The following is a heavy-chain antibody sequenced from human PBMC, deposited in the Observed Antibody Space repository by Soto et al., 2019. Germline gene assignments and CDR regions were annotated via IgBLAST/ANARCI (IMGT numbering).Heavy chain of an antibody. Sequence: QLQLHESGSGLVKPSQTLSLTCTVSGASITYGGYSWSWIRQTPGKGLEWIGYINHLETTFYNPSVDSRLSLSIDKAKNQFSLNLNSMSAADRAVYFCARGGGSDSFDYWGQGILVTVSS. CDR3: ARGGGSDSFDY. CDR2: INHLETT. V-gene: IGHV4-30-2*01. CDR1: GASITYGGYS. J-gene: IGHJ4*02. D-gene: IGHD1-26*01.